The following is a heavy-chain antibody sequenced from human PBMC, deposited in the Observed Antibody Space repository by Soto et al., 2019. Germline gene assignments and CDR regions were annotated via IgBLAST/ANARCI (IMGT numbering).Heavy chain of an antibody. CDR1: GVTFSSYT. Sequence: GASVKVSCKASGVTFSSYTICWVRQSPGQGLEWMGRIIPILGIANYAQKFQGRVTITADKSTSTAYMELSSLRSEDTAVYYCARGMKGGEYSSSSAYYYYYYYMDVWGKGTTVTVSS. V-gene: IGHV1-69*02. J-gene: IGHJ6*03. D-gene: IGHD6-6*01. CDR3: ARGMKGGEYSSSSAYYYYYYYMDV. CDR2: IIPILGIA.